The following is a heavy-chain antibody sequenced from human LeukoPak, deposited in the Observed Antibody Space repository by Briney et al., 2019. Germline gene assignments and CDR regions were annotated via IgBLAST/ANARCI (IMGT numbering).Heavy chain of an antibody. Sequence: PSETLSLTCTVSGGSISNNYVYRAWIRQPPGKGLEWIGTIYYSGGTYYNPSLNSRVTVSIDTSKNQFSLKLSSVTAADTAVYYCASVASGSFYIAYWGQGTLVTVSS. CDR3: ASVASGSFYIAY. CDR2: IYYSGGT. V-gene: IGHV4-39*07. D-gene: IGHD3-10*01. J-gene: IGHJ4*02. CDR1: GGSISNNYVY.